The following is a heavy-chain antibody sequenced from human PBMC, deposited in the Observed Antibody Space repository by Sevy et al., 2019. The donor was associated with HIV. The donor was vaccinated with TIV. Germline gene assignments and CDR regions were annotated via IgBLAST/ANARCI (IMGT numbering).Heavy chain of an antibody. CDR3: ARDRYYYDSSGSGFDY. CDR1: GFTFSDYY. V-gene: IGHV3-11*01. CDR2: ISSSGSTI. Sequence: GGSLRLSCAASGFTFSDYYMSWIRQAPGKGLEWVSYISSSGSTIYYADSVKGRFTISRDNAKNSLYLQMNSLRAEDMAVYYCARDRYYYDSSGSGFDYWGQGTLVTVSS. D-gene: IGHD3-22*01. J-gene: IGHJ4*02.